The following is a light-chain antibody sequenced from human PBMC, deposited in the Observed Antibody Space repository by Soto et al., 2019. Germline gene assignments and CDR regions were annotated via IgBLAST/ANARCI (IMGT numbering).Light chain of an antibody. V-gene: IGKV1-39*01. CDR3: QQSYSTPWT. CDR1: QSISSY. Sequence: DIQMTQSPSSLSASVGDRVTIACRASQSISSYLNWYQQKPGKAPKLLIYAASSLQSGVPSRFSGSGSGIDFTLTISSLQPEDFAAYDCQQSYSTPWTFGQGTKVEIK. J-gene: IGKJ1*01. CDR2: AAS.